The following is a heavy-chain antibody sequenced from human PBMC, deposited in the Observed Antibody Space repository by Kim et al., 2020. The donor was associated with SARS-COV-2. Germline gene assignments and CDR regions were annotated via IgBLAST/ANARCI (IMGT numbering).Heavy chain of an antibody. CDR2: INPNSGGT. Sequence: ASVKVSCKASGYTFTGYYMHWVRQAPGQGLEWMGWINPNSGGTNYAQKFQGRVTMTRDTSISTAYMELSRLRSDDTAVYYCARTELGSYSGWALDYWGQGTLVTVSS. V-gene: IGHV1-2*02. CDR3: ARTELGSYSGWALDY. J-gene: IGHJ4*02. CDR1: GYTFTGYY. D-gene: IGHD1-26*01.